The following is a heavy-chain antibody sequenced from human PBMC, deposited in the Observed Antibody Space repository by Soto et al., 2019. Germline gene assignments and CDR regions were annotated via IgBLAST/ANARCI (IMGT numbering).Heavy chain of an antibody. CDR2: ISGSGGST. V-gene: IGHV3-23*01. CDR3: AKCEYFDWLLEAPCFDY. CDR1: GFTFSSYA. Sequence: PGGSLRLSCAASGFTFSSYAMSWVRQAPGKGLEWVSAISGSGGSTYYADSVKGRFTISRDNSKNTLYLQMNSLRAEDTAVYYFAKCEYFDWLLEAPCFDYWGQGTLVTVSS. D-gene: IGHD3-9*01. J-gene: IGHJ4*02.